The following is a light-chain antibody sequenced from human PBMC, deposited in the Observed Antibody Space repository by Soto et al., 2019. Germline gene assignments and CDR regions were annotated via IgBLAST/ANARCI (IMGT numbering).Light chain of an antibody. CDR1: QGITSY. J-gene: IGKJ4*01. CDR2: AAS. Sequence: QVTQSPSSLSASVGDRVTITCRASQGITSYLAWYQQKPGKAPKLLIYAASALQTGVSSRFSGSGYGTDFALTISNLQPEDFATYFCQQLYSYPLTFGGGTTVEF. CDR3: QQLYSYPLT. V-gene: IGKV1-9*01.